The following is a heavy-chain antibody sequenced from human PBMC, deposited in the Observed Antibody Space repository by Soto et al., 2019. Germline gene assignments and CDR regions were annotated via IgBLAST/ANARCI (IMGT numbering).Heavy chain of an antibody. D-gene: IGHD3-10*01. J-gene: IGHJ4*02. CDR2: INPSGGST. CDR1: GYTFTSYY. V-gene: IGHV1-46*03. Sequence: QVQLVQSGAEVKKPGASVKVSCKASGYTFTSYYMHWVRQAPGQGLEWMGIINPSGGSTSYAQKFQGRVTMTRDTSTSTVYMELSSLRAEDTAVYYCAGEIGSGSYTDYWGQGTLVTVSS. CDR3: AGEIGSGSYTDY.